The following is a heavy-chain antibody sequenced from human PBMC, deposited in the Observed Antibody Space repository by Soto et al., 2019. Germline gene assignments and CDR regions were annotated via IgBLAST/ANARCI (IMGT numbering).Heavy chain of an antibody. CDR2: IYPGDSDT. J-gene: IGHJ6*03. CDR3: ARALSRPRNYYYYYMDV. CDR1: GYSFTSYW. Sequence: GESLKISCKGSGYSFTSYWIGWVRQMPGKGLEWMGIIYPGDSDTRYSPSFQGQVTISADKSISTAYLQWSSLKASDTAMYYCARALSRPRNYYYYYMDVWGKGTTVTVSS. V-gene: IGHV5-51*01.